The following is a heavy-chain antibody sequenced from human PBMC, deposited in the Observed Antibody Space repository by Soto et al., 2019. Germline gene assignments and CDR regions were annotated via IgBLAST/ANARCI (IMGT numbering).Heavy chain of an antibody. CDR2: IFYSGST. J-gene: IGHJ5*02. Sequence: LSLTCSVSGGSISSYYWSWIRQPPGKGLEWIGYIFYSGSTNQSPSLKSRVTISVDTSKNQFSLKLRSVTAAGTAVYYCARTALGWFDPWGQGTLVTVSS. D-gene: IGHD2-21*02. V-gene: IGHV4-59*01. CDR1: GGSISSYY. CDR3: ARTALGWFDP.